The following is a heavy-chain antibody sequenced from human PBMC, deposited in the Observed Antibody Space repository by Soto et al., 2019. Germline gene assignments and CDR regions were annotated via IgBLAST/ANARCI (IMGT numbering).Heavy chain of an antibody. CDR2: IYWDDDK. CDR1: GFSLSTSGVG. CDR3: AHLGITGTTSWFDP. V-gene: IGHV2-5*02. J-gene: IGHJ5*02. Sequence: QITLKESGPPLVKPTQTLTLICTFSGFSLSTSGVGVGWIRQPPGKALEWLALIYWDDDKRYSPSLKSRLTITKDTSKNQVVLTMTNMDPVDTATYYCAHLGITGTTSWFDPWGQGTLVTVSS. D-gene: IGHD1-20*01.